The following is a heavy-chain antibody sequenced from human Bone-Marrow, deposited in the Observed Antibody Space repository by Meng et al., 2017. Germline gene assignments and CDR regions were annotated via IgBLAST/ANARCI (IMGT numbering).Heavy chain of an antibody. V-gene: IGHV3-23*01. D-gene: IGHD3-16*01. J-gene: IGHJ4*02. Sequence: EVQLLETGGGWVPPGGSLRLSCAASGFTFSSYAMSWVRQAPGKGLEWVSAISGIRGSTYYADSVKCRFTTSRENSKNTLYVQMNSLSVEDTAVYYCAKDLGFDDYWGQGTLVTVSS. CDR1: GFTFSSYA. CDR2: ISGIRGST. CDR3: AKDLGFDDY.